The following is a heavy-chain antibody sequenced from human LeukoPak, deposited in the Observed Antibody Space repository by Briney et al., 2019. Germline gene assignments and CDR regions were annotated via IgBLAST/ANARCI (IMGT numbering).Heavy chain of an antibody. CDR2: IYYSGST. D-gene: IGHD6-13*01. J-gene: IGHJ5*02. V-gene: IGHV4-39*07. CDR1: GGSISSSSYY. Sequence: SETLSLTCTVSGGSISSSSYYWGWIRHPPGKGLEWIGSIYYSGSTYYNPSLKSRVTISVDTSKNQFSLKLSSVTAADTAVYYCARERSLAAAGINWFDPWGQGTLVTVSS. CDR3: ARERSLAAAGINWFDP.